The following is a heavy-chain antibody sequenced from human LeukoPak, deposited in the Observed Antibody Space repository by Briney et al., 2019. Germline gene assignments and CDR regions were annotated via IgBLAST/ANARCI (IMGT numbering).Heavy chain of an antibody. Sequence: PSETLSLTCTVSGGSISSSSYYWGWIRQPPGKGLEWIGAIYYSGIPYYNPSLKSRVTPSVDTSKNQFSLRLSFVTAADTAVYYCARLGYPTNFDYWGQGTLVTVSS. J-gene: IGHJ4*02. D-gene: IGHD5-18*01. CDR3: ARLGYPTNFDY. V-gene: IGHV4-39*01. CDR2: IYYSGIP. CDR1: GGSISSSSYY.